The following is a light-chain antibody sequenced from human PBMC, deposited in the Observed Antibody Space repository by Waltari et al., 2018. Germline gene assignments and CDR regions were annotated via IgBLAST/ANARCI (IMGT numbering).Light chain of an antibody. CDR2: RNN. V-gene: IGLV1-47*01. CDR3: ATWDDTIGGPV. Sequence: QSMLTQPPSESGTPGQRVIISCSGSRANIGGRYVYWYQHLPGAAPKLLINRNNQRPSGVPDRFSGSKSGTSASLAISGLRSEDEGDYFCATWDDTIGGPVFGGGTKLTVL. J-gene: IGLJ2*01. CDR1: RANIGGRY.